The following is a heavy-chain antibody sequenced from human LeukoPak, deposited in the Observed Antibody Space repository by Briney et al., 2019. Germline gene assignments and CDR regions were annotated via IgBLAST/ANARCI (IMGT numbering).Heavy chain of an antibody. J-gene: IGHJ6*03. V-gene: IGHV1-2*02. CDR2: INPNSGGT. Sequence: ASVKVSCKASGYTFTGYYMHWVRQAPGQGLEWMGWINPNSGGTNYAQKFQGRVTMTRDTSISTAYMNLSRLRSDDTAVYYCARDGGSSWYSGDFYYMDVWGKGTTVTISS. D-gene: IGHD6-13*01. CDR3: ARDGGSSWYSGDFYYMDV. CDR1: GYTFTGYY.